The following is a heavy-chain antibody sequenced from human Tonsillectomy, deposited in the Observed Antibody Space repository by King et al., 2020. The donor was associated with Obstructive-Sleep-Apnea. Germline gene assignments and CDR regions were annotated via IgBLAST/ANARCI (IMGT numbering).Heavy chain of an antibody. J-gene: IGHJ4*02. V-gene: IGHV3-21*01. CDR3: ARVYIAAAGHTLDY. D-gene: IGHD6-13*01. CDR1: GCTFSRYS. CDR2: ISSSSTYI. Sequence: VQLVESGGGLVKPGGSLRLSCAASGCTFSRYSMNLVRQALGKGLEWVSSISSSSTYINYADSVKGRFTIFRDNAKNSLYLQMNSLRAEDTAVYYCARVYIAAAGHTLDYWGQGTLVTVSS.